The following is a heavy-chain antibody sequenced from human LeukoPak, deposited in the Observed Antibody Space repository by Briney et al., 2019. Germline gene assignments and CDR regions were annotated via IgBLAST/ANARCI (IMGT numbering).Heavy chain of an antibody. J-gene: IGHJ4*02. V-gene: IGHV4-38-2*02. CDR2: IFHSGST. Sequence: SETLSLTCIVSGYSIGSGYYWGWIRQFPGKGLEWIGSIFHSGSTYYNPALRSRVTISVDTSKNQFSLKLRSVTAADTAVYYCAREAFSSGYYDDYWGQGTLVTVSS. CDR3: AREAFSSGYYDDY. CDR1: GYSIGSGYY. D-gene: IGHD3-22*01.